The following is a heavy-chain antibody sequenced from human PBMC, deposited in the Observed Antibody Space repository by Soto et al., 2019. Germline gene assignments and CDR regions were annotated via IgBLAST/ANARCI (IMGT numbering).Heavy chain of an antibody. CDR2: ISGSGGST. Sequence: GGSLRLSCAASGFTFSTYAMSWVRQAPGKGLEWVSAISGSGGSTYYADSVKGRFTISRDNSKNTLYLQMNSLRAEDTAVYYCAKAYYDSRYYFDYWGQGTLVTVSS. V-gene: IGHV3-23*01. CDR1: GFTFSTYA. CDR3: AKAYYDSRYYFDY. J-gene: IGHJ4*02. D-gene: IGHD3-22*01.